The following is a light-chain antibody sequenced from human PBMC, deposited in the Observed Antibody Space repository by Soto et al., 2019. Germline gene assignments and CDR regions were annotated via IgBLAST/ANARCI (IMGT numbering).Light chain of an antibody. V-gene: IGKV3-20*01. CDR1: QSVSSSY. CDR2: GAS. CDR3: QQYDSSPRT. J-gene: IGKJ1*01. Sequence: EIVLTQSPGTLSLSPGEIATLSCRASQSVSSSYLAWYQQKPGQAPRLLIYGASSRATGIADRFSGSGSGTDFTLNISRLEPEDFAVYYCQQYDSSPRTFGQGTKVDIK.